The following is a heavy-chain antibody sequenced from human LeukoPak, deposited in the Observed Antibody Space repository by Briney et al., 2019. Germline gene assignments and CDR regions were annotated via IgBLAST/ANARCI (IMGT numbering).Heavy chain of an antibody. CDR2: ISAYNGNT. J-gene: IGHJ6*02. CDR1: GYTFTSYG. CDR3: ARDPIVGAIYYYYGMDV. V-gene: IGHV1-18*01. D-gene: IGHD1-26*01. Sequence: GASVKVSCKDSGYTFTSYGISWVRQAPGQGLEWMGWISAYNGNTNYAQKLQGRVTMTTDTSTSTAYMELRSLRSDDTAVYYCARDPIVGAIYYYYGMDVWGQGTTVTVSS.